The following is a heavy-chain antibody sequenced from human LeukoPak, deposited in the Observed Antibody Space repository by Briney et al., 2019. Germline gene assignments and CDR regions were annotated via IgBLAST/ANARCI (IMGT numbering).Heavy chain of an antibody. Sequence: GGSLRLSCATSGFGFSNFWMSWVRQAPGKGPEWVANIKEDGSLKNYVDSVEGRFTVSRDNAKNTLYLQMNSLRLEDTAVYYCVRDWAPASMQAAPFDCWGQGTLVTVSS. CDR1: GFGFSNFW. CDR3: VRDWAPASMQAAPFDC. CDR2: IKEDGSLK. J-gene: IGHJ4*02. D-gene: IGHD2/OR15-2a*01. V-gene: IGHV3-7*01.